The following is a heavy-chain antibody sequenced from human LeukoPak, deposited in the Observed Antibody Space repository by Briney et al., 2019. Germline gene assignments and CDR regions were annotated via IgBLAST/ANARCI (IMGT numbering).Heavy chain of an antibody. Sequence: SETLSLTCTVSGGSISSYYWSWIRQPPGKGLEWIGYIYYSGSTNYNPSLKSRVTISVDTSKNQFSLKLSSVTAAGTAVYYCARRVAGGLYGMDVWGQGTTVTVSS. D-gene: IGHD6-19*01. CDR3: ARRVAGGLYGMDV. V-gene: IGHV4-59*08. CDR2: IYYSGST. J-gene: IGHJ6*02. CDR1: GGSISSYY.